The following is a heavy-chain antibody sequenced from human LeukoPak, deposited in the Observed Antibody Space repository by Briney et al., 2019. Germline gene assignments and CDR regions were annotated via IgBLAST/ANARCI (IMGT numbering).Heavy chain of an antibody. Sequence: GGSLRLSCAASGFTVSSNYMSWVRQAPGKGLEWVSVIYSGGSTYYADSVKGRFTISRDNSKNTLYLQMNSLRVEDTAVYYCASTSYYYDSSGYYSGEDYWGQGTLVTVSS. CDR2: IYSGGST. V-gene: IGHV3-53*01. CDR3: ASTSYYYDSSGYYSGEDY. J-gene: IGHJ4*02. CDR1: GFTVSSNY. D-gene: IGHD3-22*01.